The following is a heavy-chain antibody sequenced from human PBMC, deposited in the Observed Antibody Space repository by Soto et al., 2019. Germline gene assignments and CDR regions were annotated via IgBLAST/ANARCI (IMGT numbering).Heavy chain of an antibody. CDR1: GFTFARYA. D-gene: IGHD6-13*01. CDR2: ISVDSVSI. Sequence: EVQLVESGGGLVQPGGYLRLSCVASGFTFARYAMTWVRQAPGKGLEWLSWISVDSVSIEYSDSVTGRFTMSRDDAKNLVYLQMNSLQDEDTAVYYCARDHRWAFDYWGQGTLVTVTS. V-gene: IGHV3-48*02. J-gene: IGHJ4*02. CDR3: ARDHRWAFDY.